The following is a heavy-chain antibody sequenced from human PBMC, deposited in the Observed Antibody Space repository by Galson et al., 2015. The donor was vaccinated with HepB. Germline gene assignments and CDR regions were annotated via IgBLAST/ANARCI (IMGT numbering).Heavy chain of an antibody. CDR3: ARPIWGSYANAFDI. V-gene: IGHV3-11*01. CDR1: GFTFSDYY. D-gene: IGHD3-16*01. J-gene: IGHJ3*02. Sequence: SLRLSCAASGFTFSDYYMSWIRQAPGKGLEWVSYISSSGSTIYYADSVKGRFTISRDNAKNSLYLQMNSLRAEDTAVYYCARPIWGSYANAFDIWGQGTMVTVSS. CDR2: ISSSGSTI.